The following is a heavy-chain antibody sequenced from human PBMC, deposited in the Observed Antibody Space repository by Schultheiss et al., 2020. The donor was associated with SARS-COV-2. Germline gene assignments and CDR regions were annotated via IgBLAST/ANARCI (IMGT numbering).Heavy chain of an antibody. V-gene: IGHV4-34*01. CDR3: ARDDIVVVPAALGGNWFDP. Sequence: SETLSLTCTVSGGSISSYYWSWIRQPPGKGLEWIGEINHSGSTNYNPSLKSRVTISVDTSKNQFSLKLSSVTAADTAVYYCARDDIVVVPAALGGNWFDPWGQGTLVTVSS. J-gene: IGHJ5*02. CDR2: INHSGST. CDR1: GGSISSYY. D-gene: IGHD2-2*01.